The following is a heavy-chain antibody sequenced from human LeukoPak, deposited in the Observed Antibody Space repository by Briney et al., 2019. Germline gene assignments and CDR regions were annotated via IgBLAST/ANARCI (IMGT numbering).Heavy chain of an antibody. CDR2: INHSGST. Sequence: SETLSLTCAVYGGSFSGYYWSWIRQPPGKGLEWIGDINHSGSTNYNPSLKSRVTISVDTSKNQFSLKLSSVTAADTAVYYCARGGGWLQRDFDYWGQGTLVTVSS. D-gene: IGHD5-24*01. CDR3: ARGGGWLQRDFDY. J-gene: IGHJ4*02. CDR1: GGSFSGYY. V-gene: IGHV4-34*01.